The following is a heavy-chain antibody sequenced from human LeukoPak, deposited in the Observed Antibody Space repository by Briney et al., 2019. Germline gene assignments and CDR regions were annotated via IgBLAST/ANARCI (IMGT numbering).Heavy chain of an antibody. CDR2: IYTSGST. D-gene: IGHD3-3*01. CDR1: GGSISSGSYY. J-gene: IGHJ5*01. V-gene: IGHV4-61*02. Sequence: SQTLSLTCTVSGGSISSGSYYWSWIRQPAGKGVEWIGRIYTSGSTNYNPSLKSRVTISVDTSKNQFSLKLSSVTAGDTAVYYCARDLFYDFWSGYYSENWFDSWGQGTLVTVSS. CDR3: ARDLFYDFWSGYYSENWFDS.